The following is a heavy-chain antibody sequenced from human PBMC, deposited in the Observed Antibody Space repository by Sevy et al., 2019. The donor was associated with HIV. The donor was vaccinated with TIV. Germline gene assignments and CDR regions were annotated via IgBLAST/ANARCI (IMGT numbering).Heavy chain of an antibody. CDR1: GFTFSSYG. D-gene: IGHD3-22*01. CDR2: ISYDGSNK. V-gene: IGHV3-30*18. CDR3: AKVLYYYDSIAYGMDV. J-gene: IGHJ6*02. Sequence: GSLRLSCAASGFTFSSYGMHWVRQAPGKGLEWVAVISYDGSNKYYADSVKGRFTISRDNSKNTLYLQMNSLRAEDTAVYYCAKVLYYYDSIAYGMDVWGQGTTVTVSS.